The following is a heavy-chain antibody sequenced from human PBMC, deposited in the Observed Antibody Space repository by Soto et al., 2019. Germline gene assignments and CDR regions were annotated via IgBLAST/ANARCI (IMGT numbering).Heavy chain of an antibody. D-gene: IGHD6-19*01. V-gene: IGHV5-51*01. Sequence: LKISCKGSGYSFTTYWIGWVRQMPGKGLEWMGIIYPGDSDTRYSPSFQGQVTISADKYISTAYLQWSSLKASDTAMYYCATNSIAYSSGWYDYWGQGTLVTVSS. CDR2: IYPGDSDT. J-gene: IGHJ4*02. CDR1: GYSFTTYW. CDR3: ATNSIAYSSGWYDY.